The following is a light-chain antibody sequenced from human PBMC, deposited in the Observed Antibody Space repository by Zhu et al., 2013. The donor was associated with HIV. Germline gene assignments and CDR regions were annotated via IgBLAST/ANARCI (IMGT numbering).Light chain of an antibody. J-gene: IGKJ4*01. CDR1: QSVGSY. Sequence: EIVLTQSPATLSLSPGERATLSCRASQSVGSYLAWYQQRPGQAPRLLIYDASSRATGIPARFSGSGSGTDFTLTISRLEPEDFAVYFCQQYGGSPPLTFGGGTKVDIK. CDR3: QQYGGSPPLT. CDR2: DAS. V-gene: IGKV3-20*01.